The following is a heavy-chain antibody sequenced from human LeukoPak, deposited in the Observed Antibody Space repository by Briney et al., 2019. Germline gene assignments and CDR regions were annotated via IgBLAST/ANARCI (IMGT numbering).Heavy chain of an antibody. Sequence: PGGSLRLSCAASGFTFSSYWMSWVRQAPGKGLEWVANIKQDGSEKYYVDSVKGRFTISRDNSKNTVSLQMNSLRIDDTAVYYCAREGYSSGSRTGIDYWGQGTLVTVSS. J-gene: IGHJ4*02. CDR2: IKQDGSEK. CDR3: AREGYSSGSRTGIDY. D-gene: IGHD5-18*01. CDR1: GFTFSSYW. V-gene: IGHV3-7*01.